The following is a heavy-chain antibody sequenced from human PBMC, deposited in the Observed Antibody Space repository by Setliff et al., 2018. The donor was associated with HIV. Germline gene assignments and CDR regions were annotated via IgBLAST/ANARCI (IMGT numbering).Heavy chain of an antibody. CDR1: GGTFSTYS. Sequence: ASVKVSCKGFGGTFSTYSLSWVRQAPGQGLEWMGGIIPIFGKTNYAQKFQGRVTITADKSTTTAFMDLSGLRSEDTAVYYCAENRSPSIFSAPTNAFDIWGQGTMGTVS. D-gene: IGHD3-9*01. CDR3: AENRSPSIFSAPTNAFDI. V-gene: IGHV1-69*06. J-gene: IGHJ3*02. CDR2: IIPIFGKT.